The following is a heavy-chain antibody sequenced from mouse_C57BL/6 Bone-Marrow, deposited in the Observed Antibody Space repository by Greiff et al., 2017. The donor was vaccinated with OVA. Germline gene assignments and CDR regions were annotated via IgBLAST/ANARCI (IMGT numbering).Heavy chain of an antibody. CDR2: IYPGSGST. CDR3: ARDGSSSYYFDY. Sequence: QVQLQQPGAELVKPGASVKMSCKASGYTFTSYWITWVKQRPGQGLEWIGDIYPGSGSTNYNEKFKSKATLTVDTSSSTAYMQLSSLTSKDSAVYYCARDGSSSYYFDYWGQGTTLTVSS. CDR1: GYTFTSYW. D-gene: IGHD1-1*01. V-gene: IGHV1-55*01. J-gene: IGHJ2*01.